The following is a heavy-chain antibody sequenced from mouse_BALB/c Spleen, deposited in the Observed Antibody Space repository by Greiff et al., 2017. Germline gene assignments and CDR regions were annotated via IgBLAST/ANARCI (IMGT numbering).Heavy chain of an antibody. CDR2: ISSGGSYT. CDR3: TRERVPYYDAMDY. J-gene: IGHJ4*01. Sequence: EVQGVESGGGLVKPGGSLKLSCAASGFTFSSYTMSWVRQTPEKRLEWVATISSGGSYTYYPDSVKGRFTISRDNAKNTLYLQMSSLKSEDTAMYYCTRERVPYYDAMDYWGQGTSVTVSS. V-gene: IGHV5-6-4*01. D-gene: IGHD6-1*01. CDR1: GFTFSSYT.